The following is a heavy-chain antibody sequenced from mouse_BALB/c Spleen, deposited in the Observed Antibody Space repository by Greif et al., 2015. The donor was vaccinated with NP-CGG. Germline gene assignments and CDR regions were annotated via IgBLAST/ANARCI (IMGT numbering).Heavy chain of an antibody. CDR1: GYTFTSYN. Sequence: QVQLQQSGAELVKPGASVKMSCKASGYTFTSYNMHWVKQTPGQGREWIGAIYPGNGDTSYNQKFKGKATLTADKSSSTAYMQLSSLTSEDSAVYYCAMRSDRYDGIFAYWGQGTLVTVSA. V-gene: IGHV1-12*01. CDR2: IYPGNGDT. D-gene: IGHD2-14*01. J-gene: IGHJ3*01. CDR3: AMRSDRYDGIFAY.